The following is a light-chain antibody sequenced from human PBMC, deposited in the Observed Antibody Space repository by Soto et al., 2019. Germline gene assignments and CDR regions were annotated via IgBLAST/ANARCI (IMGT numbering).Light chain of an antibody. Sequence: YELTQPLSVSVALGQTATITCGGNNIGGKNVHWYQQKPGQAPVLVIYRDYNRPSGIPERFSGSNSGHTATLTISRVQPGDEADYYCQVWDNRGYVFGTGTKVTVL. V-gene: IGLV3-9*01. CDR2: RDY. CDR3: QVWDNRGYV. J-gene: IGLJ1*01. CDR1: NIGGKN.